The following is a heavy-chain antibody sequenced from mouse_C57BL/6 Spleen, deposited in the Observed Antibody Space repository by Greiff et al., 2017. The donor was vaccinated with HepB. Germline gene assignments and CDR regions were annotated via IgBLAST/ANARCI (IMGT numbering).Heavy chain of an antibody. CDR3: TRDDYFSFDY. D-gene: IGHD2-4*01. Sequence: QVQLKESGAELVRPGASVTLSCKASGYTFTDYEMHWVKQTPVHGLEWIGAIDPETGGTAYNQKFKGKAILTADKSSSTAYMELRSLTSEDSAVYYCTRDDYFSFDYWGQGTTLTVSS. CDR1: GYTFTDYE. V-gene: IGHV1-15*01. J-gene: IGHJ2*01. CDR2: IDPETGGT.